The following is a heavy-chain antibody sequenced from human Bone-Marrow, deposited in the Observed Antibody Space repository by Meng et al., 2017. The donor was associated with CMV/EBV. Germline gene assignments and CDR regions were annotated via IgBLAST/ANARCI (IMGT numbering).Heavy chain of an antibody. D-gene: IGHD1-26*01. V-gene: IGHV3-23*01. Sequence: GESLKISCAASGFTFSSYAMSWVRQAPGKGLEWVSAISGSGGSTYYADSVKGRFTISRDNSKNTLYLQMNSLRAEDTAVYYCAKVFSSRGGSYYPLFDYWGQGTLVAFSS. CDR2: ISGSGGST. CDR3: AKVFSSRGGSYYPLFDY. J-gene: IGHJ4*02. CDR1: GFTFSSYA.